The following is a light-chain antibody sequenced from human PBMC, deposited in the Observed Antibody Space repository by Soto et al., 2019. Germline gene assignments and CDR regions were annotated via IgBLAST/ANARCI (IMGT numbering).Light chain of an antibody. V-gene: IGLV2-14*01. CDR3: TPYTTSGPLVV. CDR2: DVS. J-gene: IGLJ3*02. CDR1: SSDVGGYNY. Sequence: QSALTQPASVSGSPGQSITISCTGTSSDVGGYNYVSWYQQHPGKAPKLMIYDVSNRPSGVSNRFSGSKSGNTASLTISRLQAGDEGEYYCTPYTTSGPLVVFAGGTNLTVL.